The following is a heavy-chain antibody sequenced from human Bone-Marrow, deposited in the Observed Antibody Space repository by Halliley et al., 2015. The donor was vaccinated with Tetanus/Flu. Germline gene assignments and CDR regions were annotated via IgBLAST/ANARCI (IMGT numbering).Heavy chain of an antibody. D-gene: IGHD3-10*01. J-gene: IGHJ6*02. CDR2: IYPPGPT. V-gene: IGHV4-4*02. CDR3: ARGGSRFYFPYNNHGLDV. Sequence: IYPPGPTGYKSPLKSRVPISVAKSKNQFSRNLSSVTAADTAVYYCARGGSRFYFPYNNHGLDVWGQGTTVTVSS.